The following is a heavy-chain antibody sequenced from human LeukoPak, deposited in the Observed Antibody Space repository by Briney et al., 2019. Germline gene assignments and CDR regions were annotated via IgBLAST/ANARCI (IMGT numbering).Heavy chain of an antibody. V-gene: IGHV4-34*01. J-gene: IGHJ6*03. CDR1: GGFFSGYY. CDR2: INHSGST. D-gene: IGHD3-22*01. Sequence: SETLSLTCAVYGGFFSGYYWSWLRQPPGKGLEGIGEINHSGSTNYNPSLKSRVTISVDTSKNQFSLKLTSVTAADTAVYYCARLVRYYDSSGYPYYYYYMDVWRKGTTVTISS. CDR3: ARLVRYYDSSGYPYYYYYMDV.